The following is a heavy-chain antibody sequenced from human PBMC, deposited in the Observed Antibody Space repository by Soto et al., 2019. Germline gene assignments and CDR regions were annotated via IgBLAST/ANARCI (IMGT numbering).Heavy chain of an antibody. J-gene: IGHJ5*02. D-gene: IGHD4-4*01. CDR2: ISAYNGNT. CDR3: ARESPYSNYDGYWFDP. V-gene: IGHV1-18*01. Sequence: ASVKVSCKASGYTFTSYGISWVRQAPGQGLEWMGWISAYNGNTNYAQKLQGRVTMTTDTSTSTAYMELRSLRSDDTAVYYCARESPYSNYDGYWFDPWGQGTLVTVS. CDR1: GYTFTSYG.